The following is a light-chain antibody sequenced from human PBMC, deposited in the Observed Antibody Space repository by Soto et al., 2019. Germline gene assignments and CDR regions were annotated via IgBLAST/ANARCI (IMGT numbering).Light chain of an antibody. J-gene: IGKJ3*01. Sequence: DIQMTQSPSSLSASVGDRVTITCRASQGLSNYLAWYQQKPGKVHRLLIYAASTLQSGVPSRCSGSESVADFNLTISSLQPEHIATYYCQKYNSAPFTFGPGTKVDIK. CDR1: QGLSNY. V-gene: IGKV1-27*01. CDR2: AAS. CDR3: QKYNSAPFT.